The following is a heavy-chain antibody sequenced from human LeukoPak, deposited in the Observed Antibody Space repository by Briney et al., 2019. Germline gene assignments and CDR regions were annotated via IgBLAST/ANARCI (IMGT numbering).Heavy chain of an antibody. CDR3: ARSPLYYDSSGYYGRDY. CDR2: IYTSGST. J-gene: IGHJ4*02. V-gene: IGHV4-61*02. CDR1: GGSISSGSYY. Sequence: TSETLSLTCTVSGGSISSGSYYWSWIRQPPGKGLEWIGRIYTSGSTNYNPSLKSRVTISVDTSKNQFSLKLSSVTAADTAVYYCARSPLYYDSSGYYGRDYWGQGPLVTVS. D-gene: IGHD3-22*01.